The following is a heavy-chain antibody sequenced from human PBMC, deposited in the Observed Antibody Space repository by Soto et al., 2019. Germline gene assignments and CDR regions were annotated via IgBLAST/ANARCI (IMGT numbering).Heavy chain of an antibody. V-gene: IGHV3-30*18. Sequence: GGSLRLSCAASGFTFSSYGMHWVRQAPGKGLEWVAVISYDGSNKYYADSVKGRFTISRDNSKNTLYLQMNSLRAEDTAVYYCAKGATSSWYGGQFDCWGQGTQVTVSS. CDR1: GFTFSSYG. CDR3: AKGATSSWYGGQFDC. CDR2: ISYDGSNK. J-gene: IGHJ4*02. D-gene: IGHD6-13*01.